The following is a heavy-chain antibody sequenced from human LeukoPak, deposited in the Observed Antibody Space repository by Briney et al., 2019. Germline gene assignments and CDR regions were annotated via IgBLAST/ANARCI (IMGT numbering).Heavy chain of an antibody. CDR2: INAGNGNT. D-gene: IGHD3-3*02. V-gene: IGHV1-3*01. CDR1: GYTFTSYA. J-gene: IGHJ4*02. CDR3: ARGIQTFGY. Sequence: ASVKVSCKASGYTFTSYAMHWVRQAPGQRLEWMGWINAGNGNTKYSQEFQGRVTITRDTSTSTAYMELRSLRSDDTAVYYCARGIQTFGYWGQGTLVTVSS.